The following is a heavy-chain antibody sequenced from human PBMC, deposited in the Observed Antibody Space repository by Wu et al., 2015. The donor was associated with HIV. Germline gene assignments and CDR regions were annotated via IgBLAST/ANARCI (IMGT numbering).Heavy chain of an antibody. J-gene: IGHJ3*02. CDR3: ATRIGNMEAFNI. Sequence: QVQLVQSGVEVKKTGASVRISCRTSGYTFTRYSIHWVRQAPGLSLEWMGVIKPSGDIIRYAQKFQGRITMTRDTSRSTVFMELSSLTSEDTAIYYCATRIGNMEAFNIWGQGTMVTVSS. D-gene: IGHD1/OR15-1a*01. CDR1: GYTFTRYS. CDR2: IKPSGDII. V-gene: IGHV1-46*03.